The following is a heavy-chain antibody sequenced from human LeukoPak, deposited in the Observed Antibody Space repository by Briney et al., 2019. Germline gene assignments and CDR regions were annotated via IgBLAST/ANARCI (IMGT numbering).Heavy chain of an antibody. CDR2: ISYDGSNK. Sequence: PGGSLRLSCAASGFTFSSYGMHWVRQAPGKGLEWVAVISYDGSNKYYADSVKGRFTISRDNSKNTLYLQMNSLRAEDTAVYYCAKDWEQQLVPMYYFDYWGQGTLVTVSS. CDR3: AKDWEQQLVPMYYFDY. V-gene: IGHV3-30*18. D-gene: IGHD6-13*01. J-gene: IGHJ4*02. CDR1: GFTFSSYG.